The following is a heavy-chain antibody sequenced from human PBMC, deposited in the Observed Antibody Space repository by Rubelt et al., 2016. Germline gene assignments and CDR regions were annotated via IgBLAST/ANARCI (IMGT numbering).Heavy chain of an antibody. D-gene: IGHD6-19*01. J-gene: IGHJ4*02. CDR1: GFPFSTYA. CDR3: AKDVGSGWSRSYYFDY. Sequence: GESLRLSCAASGFPFSTYAMSWVRQAPGKGLEWVSGISGSGGDTFYADSVKGRFTISRDNSKNTLYLQMNSLRAEDTAVYYCAKDVGSGWSRSYYFDYWGQGTLVTVSS. CDR2: ISGSGGDT. V-gene: IGHV3-23*01.